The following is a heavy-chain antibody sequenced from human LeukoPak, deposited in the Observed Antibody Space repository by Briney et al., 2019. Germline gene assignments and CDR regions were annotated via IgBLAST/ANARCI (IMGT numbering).Heavy chain of an antibody. CDR3: ARDNWNLEYFQH. CDR1: GFTFSDYY. D-gene: IGHD1-1*01. CDR2: ISSSGSTI. J-gene: IGHJ1*01. Sequence: GGSLRLSSAASGFTFSDYYMSWIRQAPGKGLEWVSYISSSGSTIYYADSVKGRFTISRDNAKNLLYLQMNSLRAEDTAVYYCARDNWNLEYFQHWGQGTLVTVSS. V-gene: IGHV3-11*04.